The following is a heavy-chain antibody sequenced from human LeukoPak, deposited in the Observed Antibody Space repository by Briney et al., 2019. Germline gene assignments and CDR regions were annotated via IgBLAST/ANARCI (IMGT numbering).Heavy chain of an antibody. Sequence: PETLSLTCTVSGGSISSYYWSWIRQPPGKGLEWIGYIYYSGSTNYNPSLKSRVTISVDTSKNQFSLKLSSVTAADTAVYYCARHSQQYYYDSSGFRIDYWGQGTLVTVSS. V-gene: IGHV4-59*08. J-gene: IGHJ4*02. CDR3: ARHSQQYYYDSSGFRIDY. CDR2: IYYSGST. D-gene: IGHD3-22*01. CDR1: GGSISSYY.